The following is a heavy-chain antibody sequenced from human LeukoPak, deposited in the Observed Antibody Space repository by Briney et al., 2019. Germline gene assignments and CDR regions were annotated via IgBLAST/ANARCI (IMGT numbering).Heavy chain of an antibody. CDR1: GGSISSGGYS. Sequence: PSQTLSLTCAVSGGSISSGGYSWSWIRQPPGKGLEWIGYIYYSGSTNYNPSLKSRVTISVDTSKNQFSLKLSSVTAADTAVYYCARETPAAGPFDYWGQGTLVTVSS. CDR2: IYYSGST. V-gene: IGHV4-61*08. J-gene: IGHJ4*02. D-gene: IGHD6-13*01. CDR3: ARETPAAGPFDY.